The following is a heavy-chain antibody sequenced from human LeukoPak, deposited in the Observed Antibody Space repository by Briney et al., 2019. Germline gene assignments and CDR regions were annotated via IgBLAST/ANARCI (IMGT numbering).Heavy chain of an antibody. CDR2: ISRISTAI. V-gene: IGHV3-48*01. J-gene: IGHJ5*02. Sequence: PVGSLRLSCAASGFTFDYFAMSWVRQTPGKGLEWIAYISRISTAIQYADSVKGRFTISRDNGENSLFLQMNSLRVEDAALYYCARDGYNWADLWGQGTLVTVSS. D-gene: IGHD5-24*01. CDR3: ARDGYNWADL. CDR1: GFTFDYFA.